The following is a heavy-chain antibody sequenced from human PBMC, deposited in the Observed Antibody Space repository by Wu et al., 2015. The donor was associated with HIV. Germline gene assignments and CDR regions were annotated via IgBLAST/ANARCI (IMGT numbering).Heavy chain of an antibody. J-gene: IGHJ4*02. D-gene: IGHD3-3*01. Sequence: QVQLVQSGPEVKKPGASVKVSCNVSGSSLSVLSTHWVRQAPGKGLEWMGGFNREEGERMYAQKFKGRVTMTDDTSTDTAYMEVSSLTSEDTAVYYCAIRSGYYDNFDYWGQGTLVTVSS. CDR2: FNREEGER. CDR1: GSSLSVLS. CDR3: AIRSGYYDNFDY. V-gene: IGHV1-24*01.